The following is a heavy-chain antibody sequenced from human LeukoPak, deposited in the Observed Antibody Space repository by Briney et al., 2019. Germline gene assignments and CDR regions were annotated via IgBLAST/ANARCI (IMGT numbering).Heavy chain of an antibody. Sequence: SETLSLTCTVSGGSISSSSYYWGWIRQPPGKGLEWIGSIYYSGSTYYNPSLKSRVTISVDTSKNQFSLKLSSVTAADTAVYYCARQNYYDSSGYYRLNWFDPWGQGTLVIVSS. J-gene: IGHJ5*02. D-gene: IGHD3-22*01. CDR3: ARQNYYDSSGYYRLNWFDP. CDR2: IYYSGST. CDR1: GGSISSSSYY. V-gene: IGHV4-39*01.